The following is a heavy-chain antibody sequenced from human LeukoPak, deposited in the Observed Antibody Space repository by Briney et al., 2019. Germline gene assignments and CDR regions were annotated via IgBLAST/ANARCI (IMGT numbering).Heavy chain of an antibody. V-gene: IGHV3-7*01. CDR1: GFTLSRYW. D-gene: IGHD3-22*01. Sequence: GGSLRLSCAASGFTLSRYWMRGVGQAQGKGREWVAKIKQKGREKYYVDSVKGGLTISRDKAKKSVDIQMNSLRAEDTAVYYCARDPRGPTGYDSSARDTFDRWGQGTLVSVSS. J-gene: IGHJ4*02. CDR3: ARDPRGPTGYDSSARDTFDR. CDR2: IKQKGREK.